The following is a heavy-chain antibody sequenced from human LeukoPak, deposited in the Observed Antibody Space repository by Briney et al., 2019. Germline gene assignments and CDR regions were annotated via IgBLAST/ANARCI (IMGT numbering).Heavy chain of an antibody. CDR3: ARARDYGSGKANGFDI. CDR2: IKRDGSEK. Sequence: GGSLRLSCAASGFTFSYYWVSWVRQSPGKGLEWVANIKRDGSEKHYVDSVKGRFTISRDNAEDSLYLQMNSLRPEDTAVYYCARARDYGSGKANGFDIWGQGTMVAVSS. D-gene: IGHD3-10*01. CDR1: GFTFSYYW. J-gene: IGHJ3*02. V-gene: IGHV3-7*05.